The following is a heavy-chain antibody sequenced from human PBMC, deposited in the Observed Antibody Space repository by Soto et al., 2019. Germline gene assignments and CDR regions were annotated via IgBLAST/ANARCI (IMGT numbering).Heavy chain of an antibody. Sequence: EVQLVESGGGLVQPGGSLRLSCAASGFSFHNYWMHWVRQAQGKGLVWVSRINSDGSGTSYADSVKGRFTISRDNAKKTLYLQMNSLRAEDTAVYYCARGWDGYNDWGQGTLVTVSS. J-gene: IGHJ4*02. CDR2: INSDGSGT. V-gene: IGHV3-74*01. CDR3: ARGWDGYND. CDR1: GFSFHNYW. D-gene: IGHD5-12*01.